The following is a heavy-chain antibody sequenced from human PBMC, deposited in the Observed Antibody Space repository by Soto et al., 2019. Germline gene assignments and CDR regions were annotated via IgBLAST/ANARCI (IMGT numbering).Heavy chain of an antibody. D-gene: IGHD4-17*01. Sequence: ASVKVSCKASGGTFSSYAISWVRQAPGQGLEWMGGIIPIFGTANYAQKFQGRVTITADESTSTAYMELSSLRSEDTAVYYCARDSQMTTVVPWFDPWGQGTLVPVAS. CDR2: IIPIFGTA. V-gene: IGHV1-69*13. CDR3: ARDSQMTTVVPWFDP. CDR1: GGTFSSYA. J-gene: IGHJ5*02.